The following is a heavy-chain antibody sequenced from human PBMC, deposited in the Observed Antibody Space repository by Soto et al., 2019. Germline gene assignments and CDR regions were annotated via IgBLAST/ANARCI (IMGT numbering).Heavy chain of an antibody. Sequence: GGSLRLSCAASGFTFSSYAMSWVRQAPGKGLEWVSTISGSGGGTYYADSMKGRFTISRDNSKNTLYLQMYSPRVEDTAVYYCARESDHWGQGTLVTVSS. J-gene: IGHJ4*02. CDR1: GFTFSSYA. CDR3: ARESDH. V-gene: IGHV3-23*01. CDR2: ISGSGGGT.